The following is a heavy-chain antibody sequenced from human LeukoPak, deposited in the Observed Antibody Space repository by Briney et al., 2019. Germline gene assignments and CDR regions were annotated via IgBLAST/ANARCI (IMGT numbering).Heavy chain of an antibody. CDR2: IYSGGGT. V-gene: IGHV3-53*01. CDR1: GFTVSSNY. CDR3: VRRAGGYSHPYDY. J-gene: IGHJ4*02. D-gene: IGHD4-23*01. Sequence: GRSLRLSCAVSGFTVSSNYMSWVRQAPGKGLEWVSLIYSGGGTYYADSVRGRLTISRDDSKNTLYLQMNSLRAEDTAVYYCVRRAGGYSHPYDYWGQGTLVTVSS.